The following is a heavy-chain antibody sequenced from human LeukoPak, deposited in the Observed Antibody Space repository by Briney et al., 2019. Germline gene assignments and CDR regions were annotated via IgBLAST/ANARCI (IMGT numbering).Heavy chain of an antibody. CDR2: ITSDGSDT. CDR1: GFTFNAYW. J-gene: IGHJ4*02. Sequence: GGSLRLSCAASGFTFNAYWMHWVRRAPGKGLVWVSRITSDGSDTTYADSVKGRFTMSRDNAKNTLYLQMNGLRAEDTAVYYCARDAKYTPDYWGQGTLVTVSS. CDR3: ARDAKYTPDY. V-gene: IGHV3-74*01. D-gene: IGHD2-2*02.